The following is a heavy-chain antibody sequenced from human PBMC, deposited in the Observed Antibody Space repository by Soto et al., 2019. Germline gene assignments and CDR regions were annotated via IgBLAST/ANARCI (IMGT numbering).Heavy chain of an antibody. CDR1: GFTFSSYS. V-gene: IGHV3-23*01. CDR2: ISGSGDAT. D-gene: IGHD2-15*01. CDR3: AKYCSGVTCSGE. J-gene: IGHJ4*02. Sequence: EVQVLESGGGLVQPGGSLRLSCAASGFTFSSYSMTWVRQAPENRLEWVSAISGSGDATYYADSVKGRFTISRDNSKNTLYLQMDSLRVEDTAIYYCAKYCSGVTCSGEWGQGTLVTVSS.